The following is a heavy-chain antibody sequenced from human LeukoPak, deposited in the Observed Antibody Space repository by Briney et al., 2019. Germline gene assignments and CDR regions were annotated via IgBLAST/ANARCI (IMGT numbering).Heavy chain of an antibody. CDR3: ARDLAWGAY. V-gene: IGHV3-23*01. CDR2: ISGSGDNT. J-gene: IGHJ4*02. Sequence: GGSLRLSCAASGFTFSSYAMSWVRQAPGKGLEWVSGISGSGDNTYYADSVKGRFTISRDNAKNSLYLEMNSLRDEDTAVYYCARDLAWGAYWGQGTLVTVSS. CDR1: GFTFSSYA. D-gene: IGHD4/OR15-4a*01.